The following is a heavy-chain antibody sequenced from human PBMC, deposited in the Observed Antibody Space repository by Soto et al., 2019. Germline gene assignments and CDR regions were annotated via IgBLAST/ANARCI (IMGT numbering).Heavy chain of an antibody. V-gene: IGHV3-48*03. Sequence: PVGSLRLSCAASGFTFSSYEMYWVRQAPGKGLEWLSYIGSDGDTTHYADSVRGRFTISRDNAKNSLFLQMNSLRAEDTAVYYCTRCTSILRGVISSYGMDVWGQGTTVTVSS. CDR2: IGSDGDTT. CDR3: TRCTSILRGVISSYGMDV. CDR1: GFTFSSYE. D-gene: IGHD3-10*01. J-gene: IGHJ6*02.